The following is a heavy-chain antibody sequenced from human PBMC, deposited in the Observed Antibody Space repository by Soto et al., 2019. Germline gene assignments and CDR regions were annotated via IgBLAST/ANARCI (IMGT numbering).Heavy chain of an antibody. V-gene: IGHV4-30-4*08. CDR1: GGSISSEYFH. CDR3: AREDDGGDRDYYGLDV. CDR2: IHYTGSI. J-gene: IGHJ6*02. Sequence: SETLSLTCAVSGGSISSEYFHWTRIRQSPGKGLEWIGYIHYTGSIMYNPSFKSRLTMAVDTTKNQFSLQLTSVTAADTAVYFCAREDDGGDRDYYGLDVWGQGTTVTVSS. D-gene: IGHD2-21*02.